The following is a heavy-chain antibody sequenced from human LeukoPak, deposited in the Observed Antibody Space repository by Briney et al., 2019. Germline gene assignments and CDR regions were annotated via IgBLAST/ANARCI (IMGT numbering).Heavy chain of an antibody. CDR1: GGSISSYY. CDR3: ARQSVSGSSLSYFDY. Sequence: SETLSLTCTVSGGSISSYYWSWIRQPPGKGLEWIGNIYDSGSTNYNPSLKSRVTISVDTSKNQCSLKLSSVTAAATAVYYCARQSVSGSSLSYFDYWGQGTLVNVSS. J-gene: IGHJ4*02. CDR2: IYDSGST. D-gene: IGHD3-22*01. V-gene: IGHV4-59*01.